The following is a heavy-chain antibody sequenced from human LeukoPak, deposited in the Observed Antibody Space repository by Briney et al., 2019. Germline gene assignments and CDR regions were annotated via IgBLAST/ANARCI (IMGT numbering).Heavy chain of an antibody. CDR2: ISGSGGST. D-gene: IGHD2-2*01. Sequence: GGSLRLSCAASGFTFSSYAMSWVRQAPGKGLEWVSAISGSGGSTYYADSVKGRFTISRDNSKNTLYLQMNSLRGEDTAVYYCAKDRGRYCSSISCYDSFDYWGQGTLVTVSS. CDR1: GFTFSSYA. V-gene: IGHV3-23*01. CDR3: AKDRGRYCSSISCYDSFDY. J-gene: IGHJ4*02.